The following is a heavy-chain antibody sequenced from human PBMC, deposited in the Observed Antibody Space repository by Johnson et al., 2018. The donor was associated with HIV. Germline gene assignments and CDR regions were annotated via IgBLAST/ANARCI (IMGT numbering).Heavy chain of an antibody. CDR3: ARDGYYDSGSDPLDI. J-gene: IGHJ3*02. Sequence: EVQLVESGGGVVQPGRSLRLSCAASGFTFDDYGMTWVRQPPGKGLEWVSGMNWNGGSIAYADSVKGRFTISRDNAKNSLYLQMNRLRAEDTALYYCARDGYYDSGSDPLDIWGQGTMVTVSS. CDR2: MNWNGGSI. CDR1: GFTFDDYG. V-gene: IGHV3-20*04. D-gene: IGHD3-10*01.